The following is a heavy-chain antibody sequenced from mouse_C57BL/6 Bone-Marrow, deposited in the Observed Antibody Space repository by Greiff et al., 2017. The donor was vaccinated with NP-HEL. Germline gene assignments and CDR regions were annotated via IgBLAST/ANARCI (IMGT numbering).Heavy chain of an antibody. V-gene: IGHV1-81*01. CDR2: IYPRSGNT. Sequence: VQLQESGAELARPGASVKLSCKASGYTFTSYGISWVKQRTGQGLEWIGEIYPRSGNTYYNEKFKGKATLTADKSSSTAYMELRSLTSEDSAVYFCARAPYYGSLPRFAYWGQENLGTVSA. D-gene: IGHD1-1*01. J-gene: IGHJ3*01. CDR3: ARAPYYGSLPRFAY. CDR1: GYTFTSYG.